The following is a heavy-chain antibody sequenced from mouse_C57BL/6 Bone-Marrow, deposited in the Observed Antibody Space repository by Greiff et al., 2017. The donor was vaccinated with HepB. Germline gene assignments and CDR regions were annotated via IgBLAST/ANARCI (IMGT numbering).Heavy chain of an antibody. V-gene: IGHV1-81*01. D-gene: IGHD2-2*01. J-gene: IGHJ3*01. CDR1: GYTFTSYG. CDR3: ARERGYGPFAY. CDR2: IYPRRGNT. Sequence: AQFQDSGAELSRLGVSVKFSCKASGYTFTSYGISWVKQRTGQGLEWIGEIYPRRGNTYYNEKSKGKAPLTADKSSSTAYMELRSLTSEDSAAYFCARERGYGPFAYWGQGTLVTVSA.